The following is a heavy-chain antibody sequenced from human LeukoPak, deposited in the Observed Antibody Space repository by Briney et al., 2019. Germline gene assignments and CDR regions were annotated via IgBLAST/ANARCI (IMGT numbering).Heavy chain of an antibody. CDR1: GDSIHNNY. CDR3: ARDSCGSRSCYNNWFDP. CDR2: IYSNGSN. D-gene: IGHD3-22*01. Sequence: SEILSLTCTVSGDSIHNNYWSWIRLPAGKGLEWIGRIYSNGSNNYNPSLKSRVSISEDKFKNKLSLKLTSVTAADTAMYYCARDSCGSRSCYNNWFDPWGQGTLVTVSS. V-gene: IGHV4-4*07. J-gene: IGHJ5*02.